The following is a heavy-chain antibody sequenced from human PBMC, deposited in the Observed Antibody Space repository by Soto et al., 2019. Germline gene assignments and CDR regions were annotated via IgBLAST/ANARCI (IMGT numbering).Heavy chain of an antibody. CDR1: GFTFTTNA. Sequence: PGGSLRLSCAASGFTFTTNAMSWVRQAPGKGLEWVSYISSSSSTIYYADSVKGRFTISRDNAKNSLYLQMNSLRAEDTAVYYCARDLGSSWYPEYFQHWGQGNLVTVSS. V-gene: IGHV3-48*01. CDR3: ARDLGSSWYPEYFQH. J-gene: IGHJ1*01. CDR2: ISSSSSTI. D-gene: IGHD6-13*01.